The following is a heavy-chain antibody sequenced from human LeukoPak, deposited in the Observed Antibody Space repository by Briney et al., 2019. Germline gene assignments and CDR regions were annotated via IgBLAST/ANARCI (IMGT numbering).Heavy chain of an antibody. CDR3: ARESSSSFDFDY. J-gene: IGHJ4*02. D-gene: IGHD6-13*01. V-gene: IGHV1-3*01. CDR2: INAGNGNT. CDR1: GYTFTSYA. Sequence: ASVKVSCKASGYTFTSYAMHWVRQAPGQRLEWMGWINAGNGNTKYSQKFQGRVTITRDTFASTAYMELSSLRSEDTAVYYCARESSSSFDFDYWGQGTLVTVSS.